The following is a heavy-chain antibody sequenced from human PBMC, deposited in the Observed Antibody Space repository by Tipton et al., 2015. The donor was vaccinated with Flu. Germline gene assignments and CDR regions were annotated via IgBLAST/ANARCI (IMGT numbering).Heavy chain of an antibody. Sequence: GLVKPSETLSLTCTVSGGSISTSYWSWIRQPAGKGLEWIGRIYTSGSTNYNASLKSRVTMSVDTSKNQFSLKLSSVTVADTAVYYCARDYLLGDLSFFDNWGQGTLVTVSS. CDR2: IYTSGST. D-gene: IGHD3-16*02. V-gene: IGHV4-4*07. CDR3: ARDYLLGDLSFFDN. J-gene: IGHJ4*02. CDR1: GGSISTSY.